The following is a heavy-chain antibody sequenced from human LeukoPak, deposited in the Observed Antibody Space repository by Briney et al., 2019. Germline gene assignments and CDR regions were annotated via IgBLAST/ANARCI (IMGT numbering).Heavy chain of an antibody. J-gene: IGHJ4*02. Sequence: GGSLRLSCAASGFTFSSYGMHWVRQAPGKGLEWVAVISYDGSNKYYADSVKGRFTISRDNSKNTLYLQMNSLRAEDTAVYYCAKDRRGSYGSNYFDYWGQGTLVTASS. V-gene: IGHV3-30*18. D-gene: IGHD1-26*01. CDR3: AKDRRGSYGSNYFDY. CDR2: ISYDGSNK. CDR1: GFTFSSYG.